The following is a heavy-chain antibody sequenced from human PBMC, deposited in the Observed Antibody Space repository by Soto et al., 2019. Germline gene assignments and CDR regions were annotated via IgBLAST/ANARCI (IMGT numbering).Heavy chain of an antibody. CDR3: ARVTRGSSSSFDY. D-gene: IGHD6-6*01. Sequence: SGTLSLTCAVYGGSCRGDYWSWIRQPPGKGLEWIGEINHSGSTNYNPSLKSRVTISVDTSKNQFSLKLSSVTAADTAVYYCARVTRGSSSSFDYWGQGTLVTVSS. CDR1: GGSCRGDY. J-gene: IGHJ4*02. V-gene: IGHV4-34*01. CDR2: INHSGST.